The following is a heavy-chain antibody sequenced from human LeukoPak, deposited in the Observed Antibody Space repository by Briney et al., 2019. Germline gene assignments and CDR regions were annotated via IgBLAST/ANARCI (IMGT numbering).Heavy chain of an antibody. CDR2: INHSGST. D-gene: IGHD6-6*01. CDR1: GGSFSGYY. V-gene: IGHV4-34*01. Sequence: SETLSLTCAVYGGSFSGYYWSWIRQPPGKGLEWIGEINHSGSTNYNPSLKSRVTISVDTSRNQFSLKLSSVTAADTAVYYCARGRAARPTYYYYMDVWGKGTTVTVSS. J-gene: IGHJ6*03. CDR3: ARGRAARPTYYYYMDV.